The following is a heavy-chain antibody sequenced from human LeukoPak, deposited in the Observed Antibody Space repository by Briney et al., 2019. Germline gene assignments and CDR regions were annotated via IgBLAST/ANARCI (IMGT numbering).Heavy chain of an antibody. J-gene: IGHJ5*02. CDR1: GFTFSSYT. Sequence: GESLRLSCAASGFTFSSYTMNWVRQAPGKGLEWVSSISSSSSYIYYAESVKGRFTMSRDNAKNSLYLQMNSLRAEDTAVYYCARERDPWGQGTLVTVSS. V-gene: IGHV3-21*01. CDR3: ARERDP. CDR2: ISSSSSYI.